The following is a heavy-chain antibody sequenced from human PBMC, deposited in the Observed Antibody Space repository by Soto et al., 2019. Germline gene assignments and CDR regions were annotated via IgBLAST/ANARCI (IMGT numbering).Heavy chain of an antibody. V-gene: IGHV1-69*13. J-gene: IGHJ6*02. CDR1: GGTFSSYA. D-gene: IGHD5-18*01. CDR2: IIPIFGTA. CDR3: ARTEDTAMVIGYYYYGMDV. Sequence: ASVKVSCKASGGTFSSYAISWVRQAPGQGLEWMGGIIPIFGTANYAQKFQGRVTSTADESTSTAYMELSSLRSEDTAVYYCARTEDTAMVIGYYYYGMDVWGQGTTVTVSS.